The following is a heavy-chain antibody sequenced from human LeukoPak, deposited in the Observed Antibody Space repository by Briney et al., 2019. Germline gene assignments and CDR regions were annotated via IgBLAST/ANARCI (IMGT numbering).Heavy chain of an antibody. CDR3: ARDPVYDYVWGSYRSTELDY. Sequence: GGSLRLSCAASGFTFSSYWMSWVRQAPGKGLEWVANIKQDGSEKYYVDSVKGRFTISRDNAKNSLYLQMNSLRAEDTAVYYCARDPVYDYVWGSYRSTELDYWGQGTLVTVSS. V-gene: IGHV3-7*01. J-gene: IGHJ4*02. CDR2: IKQDGSEK. CDR1: GFTFSSYW. D-gene: IGHD3-16*02.